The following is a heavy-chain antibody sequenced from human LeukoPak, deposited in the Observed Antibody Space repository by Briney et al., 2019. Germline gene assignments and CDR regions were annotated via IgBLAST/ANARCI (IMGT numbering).Heavy chain of an antibody. CDR2: ISYDGSNK. CDR3: ARDRIAARPHQTYNWFDP. J-gene: IGHJ5*02. Sequence: PGGSLRLSCAASGFTFSSYAMHWVRQAPGKGLEWVAVISYDGSNKYYADSVKGRFTISRDNSKNTLYLQMNSLRAEDTAVYYCARDRIAARPHQTYNWFDPWGQGTLVTVSS. CDR1: GFTFSSYA. V-gene: IGHV3-30-3*01. D-gene: IGHD6-6*01.